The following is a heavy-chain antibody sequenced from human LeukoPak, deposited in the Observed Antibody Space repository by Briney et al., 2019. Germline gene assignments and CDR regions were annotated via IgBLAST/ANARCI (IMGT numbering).Heavy chain of an antibody. CDR2: INPSGGST. CDR3: ARGPLVGGSTNWFDP. CDR1: GYTFTSYY. V-gene: IGHV1-46*01. Sequence: ASVKVSCKASGYTFTSYYMHWVRQAPGQGLEWMGIINPSGGSTSYAQKFQGRVTMTRDTSTSTVYMERSSLRSEDTAVYYCARGPLVGGSTNWFDPWGQGTLVTVSS. J-gene: IGHJ5*02. D-gene: IGHD2-15*01.